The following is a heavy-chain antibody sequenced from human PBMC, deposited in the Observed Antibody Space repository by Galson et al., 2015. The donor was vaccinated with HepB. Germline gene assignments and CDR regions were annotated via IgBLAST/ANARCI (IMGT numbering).Heavy chain of an antibody. J-gene: IGHJ6*02. CDR1: GYTFTSYG. D-gene: IGHD6-13*01. CDR3: AREGYSSSWSDYYGMDV. Sequence: SVKVSCKASGYTFTSYGISWVRQAPGQGLEWMGWISAYNGNTNYAQKLQGRVTMTTDTSTSTAYMELRSLRSDDTAVYYCAREGYSSSWSDYYGMDVWGQGTTVTVSS. CDR2: ISAYNGNT. V-gene: IGHV1-18*01.